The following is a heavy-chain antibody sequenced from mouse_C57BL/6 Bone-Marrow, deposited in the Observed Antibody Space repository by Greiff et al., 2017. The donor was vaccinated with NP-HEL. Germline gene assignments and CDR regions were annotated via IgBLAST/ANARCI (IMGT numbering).Heavy chain of an antibody. CDR3: ADGNYGFAY. CDR1: GYTFTDYN. V-gene: IGHV1-22*01. J-gene: IGHJ3*01. CDR2: INPNNGGT. D-gene: IGHD2-1*01. Sequence: EVKLLESGPELVKPGASVKMSCKASGYTFTDYNMHWVKQSHGKSLEWIGYINPNNGGTSYNQKFKGKATLTVNKSSSTAYMELRSLTSEDSAVYYCADGNYGFAYWGQGTLVTVSA.